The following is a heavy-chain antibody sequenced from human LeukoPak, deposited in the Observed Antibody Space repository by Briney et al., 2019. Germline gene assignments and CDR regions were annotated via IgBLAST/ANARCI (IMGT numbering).Heavy chain of an antibody. CDR2: ISSSRNVI. CDR3: ARAPSEIGGYYPEYFRH. V-gene: IGHV3-21*01. CDR1: EFIFRSYT. Sequence: GGSLRLSCVASEFIFRSYTINWVRQAPGKGLEWVSSISSSRNVIYYADSLRGRFTISRDNAKNTVSLQMNSLRAEDTGVYYCARAPSEIGGYYPEYFRHWGQGTLVTVSS. D-gene: IGHD3-22*01. J-gene: IGHJ1*01.